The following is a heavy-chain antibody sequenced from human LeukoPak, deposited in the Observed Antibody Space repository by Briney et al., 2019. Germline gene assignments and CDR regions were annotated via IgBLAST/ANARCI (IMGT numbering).Heavy chain of an antibody. J-gene: IGHJ4*02. Sequence: GGSLRLSCAASGFTFSSYGMHWVRQAPGKGLEWVAFIRYDGSNKYYADSVKGRFTISRDNSKNTLYLQMNSLRAEDTAVYYCAKETTGYFDWRILDYWGQGTLVTVSS. D-gene: IGHD3-9*01. CDR3: AKETTGYFDWRILDY. CDR1: GFTFSSYG. CDR2: IRYDGSNK. V-gene: IGHV3-30*02.